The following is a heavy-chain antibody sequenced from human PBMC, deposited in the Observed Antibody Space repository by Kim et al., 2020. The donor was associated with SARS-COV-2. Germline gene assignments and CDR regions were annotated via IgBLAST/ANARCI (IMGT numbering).Heavy chain of an antibody. CDR1: GGTFSSYA. Sequence: SVKVSCKASGGTFSSYAISWVRQAPGQGLEWMGGIIPIFGTANYAQKFQGRVTITADESTSTAYMELSSLRSEDTAVYYCARSPYYDILTGSSSGSSPYTFDYWGQGTLVTVSS. D-gene: IGHD3-9*01. V-gene: IGHV1-69*13. CDR2: IIPIFGTA. CDR3: ARSPYYDILTGSSSGSSPYTFDY. J-gene: IGHJ4*02.